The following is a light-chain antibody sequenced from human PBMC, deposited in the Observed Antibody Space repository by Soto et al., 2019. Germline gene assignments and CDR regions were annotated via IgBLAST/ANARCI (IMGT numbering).Light chain of an antibody. J-gene: IGLJ2*01. CDR2: NDN. Sequence: QSVLTQPPSASGTPGQTVTISCSGSSSNIGSNTVSWYQQLPGAAPTLLIYNDNERPSGVPDRFSGSKSGTSASLAISGLRSEDEADYYCGGWDDSLSGPVFGGGTKLTVL. CDR1: SSNIGSNT. CDR3: GGWDDSLSGPV. V-gene: IGLV1-44*01.